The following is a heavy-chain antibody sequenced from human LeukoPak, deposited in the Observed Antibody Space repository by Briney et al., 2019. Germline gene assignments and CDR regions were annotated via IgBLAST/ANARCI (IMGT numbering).Heavy chain of an antibody. CDR3: ARDDRYCSSTSCYGLGY. CDR1: GGSISRYY. CDR2: IDTSGST. Sequence: SETLSLTCTVSGGSISRYYWSWIRQPAGKGLERIGRIDTSGSTNYNPSLKSRVAMSVDKSKNQFSLRLSSVTAADTAVYYCARDDRYCSSTSCYGLGYWGQGTLVTVSS. D-gene: IGHD2-2*01. V-gene: IGHV4-4*07. J-gene: IGHJ4*02.